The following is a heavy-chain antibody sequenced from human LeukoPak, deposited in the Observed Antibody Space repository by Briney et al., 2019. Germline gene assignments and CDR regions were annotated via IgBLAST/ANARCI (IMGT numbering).Heavy chain of an antibody. V-gene: IGHV3-23*01. J-gene: IGHJ4*02. D-gene: IGHD2-21*01. CDR2: INGSGGRT. CDR1: GFTFSSYA. Sequence: GGSLRLSCAASGFTFSSYAMSWVRQAPGKGLEWVSGINGSGGRTYYADSVKGRFTISRDNSKNTLYLQMNSLRAEDTAVYYCAKSGYCGGECYSKDLDYWGQGTLVTVSS. CDR3: AKSGYCGGECYSKDLDY.